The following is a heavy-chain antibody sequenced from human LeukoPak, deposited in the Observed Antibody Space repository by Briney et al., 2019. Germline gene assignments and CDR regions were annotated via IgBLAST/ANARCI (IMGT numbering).Heavy chain of an antibody. Sequence: GGSLRLSCAASGFTFSHYDMSWVRQAPGKGLQWVSGISGGGAAIYYADSVKGRFTISRDNSKNTLYLQMNSLRAEDTAVYFCARDGFDYYDSSGFPYFDYWGQGTLVTVSS. CDR2: ISGGGAAI. CDR1: GFTFSHYD. V-gene: IGHV3-23*01. CDR3: ARDGFDYYDSSGFPYFDY. J-gene: IGHJ4*02. D-gene: IGHD3-22*01.